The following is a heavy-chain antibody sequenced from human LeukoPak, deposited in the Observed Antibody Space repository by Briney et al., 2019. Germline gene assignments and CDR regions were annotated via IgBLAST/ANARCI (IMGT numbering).Heavy chain of an antibody. CDR2: ISSSGSTI. J-gene: IGHJ5*02. Sequence: GGSLRLSYAASGFTFSDYYMSWIRQAPGKGLEWVSYISSSGSTIYYADSVKGRFTISRDNAKNSLYLQMNSLRAEDTAVYYCARDRANWGSDWFDPWDQGTLVTVSS. CDR3: ARDRANWGSDWFDP. CDR1: GFTFSDYY. V-gene: IGHV3-11*04. D-gene: IGHD7-27*01.